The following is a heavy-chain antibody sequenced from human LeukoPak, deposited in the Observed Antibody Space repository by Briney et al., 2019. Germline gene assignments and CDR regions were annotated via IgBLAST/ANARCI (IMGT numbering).Heavy chain of an antibody. D-gene: IGHD7-27*01. CDR2: IHYTGAT. Sequence: ASETLYLTCAVYDGTFRGYYWSWIRQPPGKGLEWIGEIHYTGATNYKPSLKSRVTISGDPSKNQVSLRVYSVTAADTAVYYCARGVLGPYYFDLWGRGTLVTVSS. V-gene: IGHV4-34*01. CDR1: DGTFRGYY. J-gene: IGHJ2*01. CDR3: ARGVLGPYYFDL.